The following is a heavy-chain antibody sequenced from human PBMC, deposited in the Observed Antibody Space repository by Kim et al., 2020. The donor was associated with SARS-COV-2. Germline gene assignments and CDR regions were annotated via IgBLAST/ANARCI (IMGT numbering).Heavy chain of an antibody. CDR3: ARTYYDILTGKATYYFDY. D-gene: IGHD3-9*01. Sequence: QGRVTITRDTSASTAYMELSRLRSEDTAVYYCARTYYDILTGKATYYFDYWGQGTLVTVSS. J-gene: IGHJ4*02. V-gene: IGHV1-3*01.